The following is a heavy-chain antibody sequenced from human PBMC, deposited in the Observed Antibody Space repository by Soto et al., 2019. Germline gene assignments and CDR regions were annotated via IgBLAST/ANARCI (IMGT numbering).Heavy chain of an antibody. CDR3: ARDSNYDFWSGYFMYNSFDP. CDR2: ISAYNGNT. Sequence: GASVKVSCKASGYTFTSYGISWVRQAPGKGLDWMGWISAYNGNTKYAQDLQGRVTMTTDTSTSTAYMELSRLRSDDTAVYYCARDSNYDFWSGYFMYNSFDPWGQGTLVTVSS. CDR1: GYTFTSYG. V-gene: IGHV1-18*01. J-gene: IGHJ5*02. D-gene: IGHD3-3*01.